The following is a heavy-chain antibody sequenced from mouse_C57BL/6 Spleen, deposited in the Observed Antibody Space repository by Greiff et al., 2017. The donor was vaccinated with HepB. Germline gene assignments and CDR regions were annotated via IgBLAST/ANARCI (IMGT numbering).Heavy chain of an antibody. CDR1: GYTFTDYN. D-gene: IGHD2-4*01. V-gene: IGHV1-22*01. J-gene: IGHJ1*03. CDR2: INPNNGGT. CDR3: AITIYYDYDDGWYFDV. Sequence: EVQLQQSGPELVKPGASVKMFCKASGYTFTDYNMHWVKQRHGKSLEWIGYINPNNGGTSYNQKFKGKATLTVNKSSSTAYMELRSLTSEDSAVYYCAITIYYDYDDGWYFDVWGTGTTVTVSS.